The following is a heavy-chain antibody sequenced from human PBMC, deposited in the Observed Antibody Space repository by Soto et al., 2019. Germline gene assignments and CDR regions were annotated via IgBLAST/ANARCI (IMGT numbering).Heavy chain of an antibody. CDR2: IYYSGST. Sequence: SETLSLTCTVSGGSISSGDSYGSWIRQPPGKGLEWIGYIYYSGSTFYKSSLKSRLTISVDTSKNQFSLNLTSVTAADTAVYYCARGIQSQFDYWGQGTLVTVSS. J-gene: IGHJ4*02. V-gene: IGHV4-30-4*01. CDR3: ARGIQSQFDY. CDR1: GGSISSGDSY.